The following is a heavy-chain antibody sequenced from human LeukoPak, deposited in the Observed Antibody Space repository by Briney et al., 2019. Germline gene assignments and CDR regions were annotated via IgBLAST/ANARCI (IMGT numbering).Heavy chain of an antibody. J-gene: IGHJ4*02. CDR1: GFTFSNYA. Sequence: GGSLRLSCAASGFTFSNYAMSWVRQAPGKGLEWVSAISGSGGSTYYADSVKGRFTISRDNSKNTLYLQMNSLRAEDTAVYYCAKDWNYYDSSGYYGFDYWGQGTLVTVSS. CDR3: AKDWNYYDSSGYYGFDY. D-gene: IGHD3-22*01. V-gene: IGHV3-23*01. CDR2: ISGSGGST.